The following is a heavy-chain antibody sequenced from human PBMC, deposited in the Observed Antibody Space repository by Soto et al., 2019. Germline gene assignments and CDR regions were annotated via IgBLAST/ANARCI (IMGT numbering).Heavy chain of an antibody. D-gene: IGHD3-3*01. V-gene: IGHV4-34*01. Sequence: QVQLQQWGAGLLKPSETLSLTCAVYGGSFSGYYWSWIRQPPGKGLEWIGEINHSGSTNYNPSLKSRVTISVDTSKNQFSLKLSSVTAADTAVYYCARGVEDMWSGYYHPPYNWFDPWGQGTLVTVSS. CDR2: INHSGST. CDR1: GGSFSGYY. CDR3: ARGVEDMWSGYYHPPYNWFDP. J-gene: IGHJ5*02.